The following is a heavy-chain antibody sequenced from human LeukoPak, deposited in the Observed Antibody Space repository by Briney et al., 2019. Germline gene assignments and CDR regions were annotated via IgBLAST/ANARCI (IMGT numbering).Heavy chain of an antibody. CDR3: ARHGKGNYYDSSGYYKY. Sequence: SETMSLTCTLSARSISSRCYYWGWIRQPPGKGLEWIGSIYYSGSTYYNPSLESRVTISVDTSKNQFSLKLSSVTAADTAVYYCARHGKGNYYDSSGYYKYWGQGTLVTVSS. D-gene: IGHD3-22*01. CDR1: ARSISSRCYY. V-gene: IGHV4-39*01. J-gene: IGHJ4*02. CDR2: IYYSGST.